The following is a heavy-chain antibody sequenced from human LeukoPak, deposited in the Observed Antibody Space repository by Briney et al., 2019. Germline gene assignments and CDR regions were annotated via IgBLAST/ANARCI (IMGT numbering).Heavy chain of an antibody. CDR2: IDPSDSYT. Sequence: GESLKISCKGSGYSFTSYWISWVRQMPGKGLEWMGRIDPSDSYTNYSPSFQGHVTISADKSINTAYLQWSSLKASDTAIYYCARRGEAMDPFDYWGQGTLVTVSS. V-gene: IGHV5-10-1*01. J-gene: IGHJ4*02. CDR1: GYSFTSYW. CDR3: ARRGEAMDPFDY. D-gene: IGHD5-18*01.